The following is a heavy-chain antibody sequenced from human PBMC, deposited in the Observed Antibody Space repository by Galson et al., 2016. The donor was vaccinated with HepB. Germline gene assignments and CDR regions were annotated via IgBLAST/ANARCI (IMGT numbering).Heavy chain of an antibody. V-gene: IGHV3-11*06. D-gene: IGHD1-7*01. J-gene: IGHJ4*02. CDR3: ARGTSIDY. Sequence: SLRLSCAASGFTFTDFYMSWIRQVPGKGLEYIAYISGNAMTFTNYAESVKGRFTISRDNAKFTVHRQMNSLRVEDTAVYFCARGTSIDYWGQGTLVIVSS. CDR2: ISGNAMTFT. CDR1: GFTFTDFY.